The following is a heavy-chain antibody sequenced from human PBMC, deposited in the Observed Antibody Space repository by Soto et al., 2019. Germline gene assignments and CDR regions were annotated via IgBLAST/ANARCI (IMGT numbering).Heavy chain of an antibody. D-gene: IGHD1-1*01. V-gene: IGHV1-46*04. CDR2: INPSARSA. CDR1: GYTFTNYY. Sequence: SCKASGYTFTNYYLHWVRQAPGQGLEWVGMINPSARSASYAQKLRGRLTMDRDTSTTTVYMELSRLTFEDTAVYFCARDNSAANGLLDHSSQGTLVTVS. J-gene: IGHJ4*02. CDR3: ARDNSAANGLLDH.